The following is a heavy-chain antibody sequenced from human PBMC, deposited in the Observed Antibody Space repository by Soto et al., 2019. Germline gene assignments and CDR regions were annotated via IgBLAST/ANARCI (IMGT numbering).Heavy chain of an antibody. CDR3: ARRPFYDSSGYDAFDI. J-gene: IGHJ3*02. Sequence: PGESLKISCKGSGYSFTSYWISWVRQMPGKGLEWMGRIDPSDSYTNNSPSFQGHVTISADKSISTAYLQWSSLKASDTALYYCARRPFYDSSGYDAFDIWGQGTMVTVSS. CDR1: GYSFTSYW. CDR2: IDPSDSYT. V-gene: IGHV5-10-1*01. D-gene: IGHD3-22*01.